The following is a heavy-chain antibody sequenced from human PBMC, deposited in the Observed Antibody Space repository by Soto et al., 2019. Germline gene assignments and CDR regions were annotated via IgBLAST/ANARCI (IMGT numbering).Heavy chain of an antibody. D-gene: IGHD2-15*01. J-gene: IGHJ4*02. V-gene: IGHV3-23*01. CDR3: ANAVAGTGTFDY. CDR1: GFTFSSYA. Sequence: EVQLLESGGGLVQPGGSLRLSCAASGFTFSSYAMSWVRQAPGKGLEWVSAISGSGGSTYYADSVKGRFTISRDNSKSTLYLQMTILIAEETAVYYCANAVAGTGTFDYSGRGTPGTVFS. CDR2: ISGSGGST.